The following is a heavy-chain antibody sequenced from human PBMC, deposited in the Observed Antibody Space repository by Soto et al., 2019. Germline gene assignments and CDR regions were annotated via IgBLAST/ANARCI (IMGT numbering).Heavy chain of an antibody. CDR3: ARCVVVNSWFDP. Sequence: QVQLVQSGAEVTKPGSSVTGSCKACGGSFSSYAISWVRQAPGQGLEWMGGIIHIFGTANYAQTFQGRVTITADESTSTAYMELSRLRSEDTAVYYCARCVVVNSWFDPWGQGTLVTVCS. V-gene: IGHV1-69*01. CDR2: IIHIFGTA. D-gene: IGHD3-22*01. J-gene: IGHJ5*02. CDR1: GGSFSSYA.